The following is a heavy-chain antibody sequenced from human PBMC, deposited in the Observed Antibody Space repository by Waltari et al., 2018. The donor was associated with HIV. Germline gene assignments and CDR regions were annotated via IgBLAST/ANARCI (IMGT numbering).Heavy chain of an antibody. Sequence: EVQLVESGGGLVKPGGSLRLSCAGSGFTFSSFSMNWVRQAPGEGLEWFSSISSGSRFIDYADSVKGRFTISRDNAKNSLYLQMKSLRVEDTALYYCARALTNFGGFWGQGTLVTVSS. CDR2: ISSGSRFI. CDR3: ARALTNFGGF. CDR1: GFTFSSFS. V-gene: IGHV3-21*01. D-gene: IGHD4-17*01. J-gene: IGHJ4*02.